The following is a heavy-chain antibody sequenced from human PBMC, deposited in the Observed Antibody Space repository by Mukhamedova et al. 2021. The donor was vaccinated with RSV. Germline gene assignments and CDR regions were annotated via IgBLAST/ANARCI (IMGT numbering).Heavy chain of an antibody. J-gene: IGHJ4*02. V-gene: IGHV4-34*01. D-gene: IGHD3-10*01. CDR3: ARRRPFYGFDS. Sequence: GLEWIGEINHSGSTTYNPSLKSRVTISVDTSKNQFSLKVNSVTAAATAIYYCARRRPFYGFDSWGQGTLVTVPS. CDR2: INHSGST.